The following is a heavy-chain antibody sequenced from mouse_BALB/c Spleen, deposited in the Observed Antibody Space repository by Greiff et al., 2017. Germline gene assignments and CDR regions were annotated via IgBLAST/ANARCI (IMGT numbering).Heavy chain of an antibody. CDR1: GYTFTDYY. D-gene: IGHD2-14*01. CDR3: ARWRRYGYFDY. CDR2: IYPGSGNT. J-gene: IGHJ2*01. Sequence: VQLQESGPELVKPGASVKISCKASGYTFTDYYINWVKQKPGQGLEWIGWIYPGSGNTKYNEKFKGKATLTVDTSSSTAYMQLSSLTSEDTAVYFCARWRRYGYFDYWGQGTTLTVSS. V-gene: IGHV1-84*02.